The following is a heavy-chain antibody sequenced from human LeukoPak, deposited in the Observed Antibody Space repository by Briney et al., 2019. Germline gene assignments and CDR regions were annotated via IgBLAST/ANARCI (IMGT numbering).Heavy chain of an antibody. J-gene: IGHJ5*02. V-gene: IGHV1-18*01. CDR1: GYTYTTDG. CDR2: IDTYSGKT. Sequence: ASVKVSSKASGYTYTTDGISWVPQAPGQGREWMGWIDTYSGKTNYAQKFQGRVTMTSDTSTSTAYMELRSLRSDDTAVYYCARDRGIAEADSFDPWGQGTLVTVSS. D-gene: IGHD6-13*01. CDR3: ARDRGIAEADSFDP.